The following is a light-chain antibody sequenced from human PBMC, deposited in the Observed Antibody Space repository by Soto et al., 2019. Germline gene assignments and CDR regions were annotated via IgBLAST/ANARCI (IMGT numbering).Light chain of an antibody. J-gene: IGLJ2*01. CDR1: SSNIGAGYD. CDR3: QSHDSSLTVV. CDR2: GNS. V-gene: IGLV1-40*01. Sequence: QSVLTQPPSVSGAPGQRVTISCIGSSSNIGAGYDVHWYQQLPGTAPKLLIYGNSNRPSGVPDRFSGSMSVTSASLAIAGLQAEDEAHYYCQSHDSSLTVVFGRGTKLTAL.